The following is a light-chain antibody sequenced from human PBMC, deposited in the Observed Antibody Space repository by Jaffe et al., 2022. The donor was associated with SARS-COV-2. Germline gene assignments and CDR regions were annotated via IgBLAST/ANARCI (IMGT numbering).Light chain of an antibody. V-gene: IGLV3-1*01. Sequence: SYELTQPPSVSVSPGQTASITCSGDKLGDKYPCWYQQKPGQSPVLVIFQHNRRPSGIPERFSGSNSGNTATLTISGTQATDEADYYCQAWDSSTGVFGGGTKLTVL. CDR2: QHN. J-gene: IGLJ2*01. CDR3: QAWDSSTGV. CDR1: KLGDKY.